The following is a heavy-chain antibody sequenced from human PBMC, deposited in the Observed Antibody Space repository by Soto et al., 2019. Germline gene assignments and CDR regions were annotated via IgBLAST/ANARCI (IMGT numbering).Heavy chain of an antibody. CDR3: ARGRYYGSGSRTDYYYYYGMDV. J-gene: IGHJ6*02. Sequence: QVQLVQSGAEVKKPGSSVKVSCKASGGTFSSYAISWVRQAPGQGLEWMGGIIPIFGTANYAQKFQGRVTITADESTSTAYMELSSLSSEDTAVYYCARGRYYGSGSRTDYYYYYGMDVWGQGTTVTVSS. CDR1: GGTFSSYA. V-gene: IGHV1-69*12. CDR2: IIPIFGTA. D-gene: IGHD3-10*01.